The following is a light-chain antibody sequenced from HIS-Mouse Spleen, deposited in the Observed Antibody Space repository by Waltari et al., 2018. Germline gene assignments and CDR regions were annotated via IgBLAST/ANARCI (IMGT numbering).Light chain of an antibody. CDR2: KAS. CDR1: QSISSW. CDR3: QQYNSYSAT. Sequence: IEMTQSPSTLPVSLGGIVTITCRASQSISSWLAWYQQKPGKAPKLLIYKASSLESGVPSRFSGSGSGTEFTLTISSLQPDDFATYYCQQYNSYSATFGQGTKVEIK. V-gene: IGKV1-5*03. J-gene: IGKJ1*01.